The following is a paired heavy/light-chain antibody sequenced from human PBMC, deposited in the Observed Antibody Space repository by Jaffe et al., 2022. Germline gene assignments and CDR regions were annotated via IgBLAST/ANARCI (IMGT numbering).Heavy chain of an antibody. CDR3: ARGRRGYCSGGSCYPYYYYYYYMDV. V-gene: IGHV4-34*01. CDR2: INHSGST. Sequence: QVQLQQWGAGLLKPSETLSLTCAVYGGSFSGYYWSWIRQPPGKGLEWIGEINHSGSTNYNPSLKSRVTISVDTSKNQFSLKLSSVTAADTAVYYCARGRRGYCSGGSCYPYYYYYYYMDVWGKGTTVTVSS. D-gene: IGHD2-15*01. J-gene: IGHJ6*03. CDR1: GGSFSGYY.
Light chain of an antibody. CDR2: GKN. V-gene: IGLV3-19*01. J-gene: IGLJ2*01. Sequence: SSELTQDPAVSVALGQTVRITCQGDSLRSYYASWYQQKPGQAPVLVIYGKNNRPSGIPDRFSGSSSGNTASLTITGAQAEDEADYYCNSRDSSGNHQGVFGGGTKLTVL. CDR3: NSRDSSGNHQGV. CDR1: SLRSYY.